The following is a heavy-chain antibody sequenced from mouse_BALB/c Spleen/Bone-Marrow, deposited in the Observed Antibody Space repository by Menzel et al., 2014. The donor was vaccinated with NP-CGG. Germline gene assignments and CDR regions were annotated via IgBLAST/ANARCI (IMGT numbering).Heavy chain of an antibody. D-gene: IGHD2-1*01. V-gene: IGHV1S41*01. J-gene: IGHJ4*01. CDR1: GYTLTSYW. Sequence: DLVKPGASVKLSCKASGYTLTSYWINWIKQRPGQGLEWIGRIAPGSGSTYYNEMFKGKATLTVDTSSSTAYIQLSSLSSEDSAVYFCARFPIYYGNYGAMDYRGQGTSVTVSS. CDR2: IAPGSGST. CDR3: ARFPIYYGNYGAMDY.